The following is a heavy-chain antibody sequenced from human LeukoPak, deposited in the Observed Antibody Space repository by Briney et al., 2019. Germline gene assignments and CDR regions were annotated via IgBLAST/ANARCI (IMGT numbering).Heavy chain of an antibody. CDR3: ARLTYYDFWSGYYGYFDY. CDR1: GGSISSSSYY. V-gene: IGHV4-39*01. D-gene: IGHD3-3*01. J-gene: IGHJ4*02. Sequence: SETLSLTCTVTGGSISSSSYYWGWIRQPPGKGLEWIGSIYYSGSTYYNPSLKSRVTISVDTSKNQFSLKLSSVTAADTAVYYCARLTYYDFWSGYYGYFDYWGQGTLVTVSS. CDR2: IYYSGST.